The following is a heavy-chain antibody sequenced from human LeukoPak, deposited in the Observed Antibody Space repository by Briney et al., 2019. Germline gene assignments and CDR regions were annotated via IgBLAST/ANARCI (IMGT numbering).Heavy chain of an antibody. V-gene: IGHV3-74*01. J-gene: IGHJ4*02. CDR1: GFTFSNYW. CDR2: IYTDGSST. Sequence: GGSLRLSCAASGFTFSNYWMHWVRQAPGKGLVWASRIYTDGSSTNYADSVKGRFTISRDNAKNTLYLQMNSLRGEDTAVYYCARGASNRFDYWGQGTLVTVSS. D-gene: IGHD1-14*01. CDR3: ARGASNRFDY.